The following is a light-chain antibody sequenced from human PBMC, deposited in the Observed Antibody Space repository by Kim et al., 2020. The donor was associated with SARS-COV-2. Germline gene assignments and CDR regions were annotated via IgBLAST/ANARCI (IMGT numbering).Light chain of an antibody. CDR2: AAS. J-gene: IGKJ2*01. CDR3: QLFSSSPPAYT. CDR1: QSVSSTY. V-gene: IGKV3-20*01. Sequence: PGERAALYCRASQSVSSTYVAWYQQKLGQAPSLLVFAASSRTAGTPDRFSGSGSGTDFTLTISRVEPDDFAVYYCQLFSSSPPAYTFGQGTKLEI.